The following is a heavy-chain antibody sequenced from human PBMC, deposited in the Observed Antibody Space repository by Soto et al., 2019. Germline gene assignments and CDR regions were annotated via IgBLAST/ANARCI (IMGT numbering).Heavy chain of an antibody. CDR1: GFTFSSYA. J-gene: IGHJ6*03. V-gene: IGHV3-23*01. Sequence: EVQLLESGGGLVQPGGSLRLSCAASGFTFSSYAMSWVRQAPGKGLEWVSAISGSGGSTYYADSVKGRFTISRDNSKNTLYLQMNSLRAEDTAVYYCRTVTDRYYYYYYYMDVWGKGTTVTVSS. CDR2: ISGSGGST. CDR3: RTVTDRYYYYYYYMDV. D-gene: IGHD4-17*01.